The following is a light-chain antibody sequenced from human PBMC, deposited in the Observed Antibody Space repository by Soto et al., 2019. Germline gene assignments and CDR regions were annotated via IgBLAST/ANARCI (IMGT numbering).Light chain of an antibody. J-gene: IGLJ1*01. CDR2: DVS. CDR1: RSDVGGYNY. Sequence: QSPITQPASLSGSSRHSITISCTGTRSDVGGYNYVSWYQQHPGKAPKLMIYDVSNRPSGVSNRFSGSKSGNTASLTISGLQAEDEADYYCSSYTSSSALVVFGTGT. CDR3: SSYTSSSALVV. V-gene: IGLV2-14*01.